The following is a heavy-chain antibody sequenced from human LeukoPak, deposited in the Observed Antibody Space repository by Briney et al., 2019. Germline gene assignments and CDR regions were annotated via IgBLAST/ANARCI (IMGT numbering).Heavy chain of an antibody. V-gene: IGHV1-8*01. CDR3: ARGAAAAIISTEYFQH. D-gene: IGHD2-2*02. CDR2: MNPNSGNT. J-gene: IGHJ1*01. CDR1: GYTFTSYD. Sequence: ASVKVSCKASGYTFTSYDINWVRQATGQGLEWMGWMNPNSGNTGYAQKFQGRATMTRNTSISTAYMELSSLRSEDTAVYYCARGAAAAIISTEYFQHWGQGTLVTVSS.